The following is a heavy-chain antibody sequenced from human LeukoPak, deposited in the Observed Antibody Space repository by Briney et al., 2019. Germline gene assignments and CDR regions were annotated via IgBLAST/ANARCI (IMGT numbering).Heavy chain of an antibody. D-gene: IGHD6-6*01. CDR1: GGSIGSYY. CDR2: IYYSGST. J-gene: IGHJ4*02. V-gene: IGHV4-59*01. CDR3: ASWYSSSSFGYFDY. Sequence: SETLSLTCTVSGGSIGSYYWSWIRQPPGKGLEWIGYIYYSGSTNYNPSLKSRVTISVDTSKNQFSLKLSSVTAADTAVYYCASWYSSSSFGYFDYWGQGTLVTVSS.